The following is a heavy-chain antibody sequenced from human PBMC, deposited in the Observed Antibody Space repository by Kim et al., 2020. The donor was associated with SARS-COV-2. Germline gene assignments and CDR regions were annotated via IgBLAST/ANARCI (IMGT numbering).Heavy chain of an antibody. D-gene: IGHD1-26*01. Sequence: YYADSVKGRFTISRDMPKDTLYLQMNSLRADDTAVYYCSRSTVGAYFDYWGQGSLVSVSS. J-gene: IGHJ4*02. CDR3: SRSTVGAYFDY. V-gene: IGHV3-53*01.